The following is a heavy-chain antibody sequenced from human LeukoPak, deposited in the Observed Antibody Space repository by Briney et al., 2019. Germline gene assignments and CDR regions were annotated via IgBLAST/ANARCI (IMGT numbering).Heavy chain of an antibody. J-gene: IGHJ4*02. Sequence: PGGSLRLSCAASGFIFDDYTMHWVRQAPGKTLEWVSLITWDGSSTDYSDSVKGRFTISRDNNKNSLFLQMNGLRTEDSAFYYCATGSTSSYYHFDYWGRGTLVTVSS. V-gene: IGHV3-43*01. CDR2: ITWDGSST. CDR1: GFIFDDYT. D-gene: IGHD1-26*01. CDR3: ATGSTSSYYHFDY.